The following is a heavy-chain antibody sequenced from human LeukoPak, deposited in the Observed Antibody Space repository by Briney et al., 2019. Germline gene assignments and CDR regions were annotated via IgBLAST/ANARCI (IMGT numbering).Heavy chain of an antibody. J-gene: IGHJ4*02. CDR3: AREGRIVEATCFDY. Sequence: ASVKVSCKASGYTFSNYGIHWVRQAPGQGLEWMGWISAYNGNTNSAQKLQGRVTMTRDTSTTTVYMELSSLRSEDTAVYYCAREGRIVEATCFDYWGQGTLVTVSS. V-gene: IGHV1-18*01. D-gene: IGHD1-26*01. CDR2: ISAYNGNT. CDR1: GYTFSNYG.